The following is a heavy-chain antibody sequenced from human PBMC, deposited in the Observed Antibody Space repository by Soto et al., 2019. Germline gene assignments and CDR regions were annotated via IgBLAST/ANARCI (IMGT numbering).Heavy chain of an antibody. J-gene: IGHJ4*02. CDR3: ALMYSSGWGFDY. Sequence: ASVKVSCKASGYTFTSYDINWVRQATGQGLEWMGWMNPNSGNTGYAQKFQGRVTMTRNTSISTAYMELSSLRSEDTAVYYCALMYSSGWGFDYWGQGTLVTVSS. V-gene: IGHV1-8*01. D-gene: IGHD6-19*01. CDR1: GYTFTSYD. CDR2: MNPNSGNT.